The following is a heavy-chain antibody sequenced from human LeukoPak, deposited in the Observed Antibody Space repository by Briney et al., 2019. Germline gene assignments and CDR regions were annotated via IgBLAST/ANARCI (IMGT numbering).Heavy chain of an antibody. V-gene: IGHV4-38-2*01. CDR2: IYHSGGT. Sequence: PSETLSLTCVVSGYSLSSGYYWGWIRQPPGKGLEWVGSIYHSGGTYYNPSLKSRVTISLDTFKNHFSLKLTSVTAADTAVYYCARHDGDCSNTSCLNWFDPWGQGTLVTVSS. CDR1: GYSLSSGYY. J-gene: IGHJ5*02. CDR3: ARHDGDCSNTSCLNWFDP. D-gene: IGHD2-2*01.